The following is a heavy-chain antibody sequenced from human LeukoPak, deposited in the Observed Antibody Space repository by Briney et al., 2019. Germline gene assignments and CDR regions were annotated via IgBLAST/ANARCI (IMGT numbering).Heavy chain of an antibody. CDR2: INHSGST. J-gene: IGHJ4*02. V-gene: IGHV4-34*01. D-gene: IGHD3-22*01. CDR3: ARGFGYYYDTLD. CDR1: GGSFSGYY. Sequence: PSETLSLTCAVYGGSFSGYYWSWIRQPPGKGLEWIGEINHSGSTNYNPSLKSRVTISVDTSKNHFSLKLSSVTAADTAVYYCARGFGYYYDTLDWGQGTLVTVSS.